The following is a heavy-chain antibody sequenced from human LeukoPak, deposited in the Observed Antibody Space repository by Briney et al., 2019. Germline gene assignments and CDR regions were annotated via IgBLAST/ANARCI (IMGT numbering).Heavy chain of an antibody. D-gene: IGHD3-10*01. CDR3: ARDPDYYGSGSYDGMDV. J-gene: IGHJ6*04. CDR2: ISSSSSYI. V-gene: IGHV3-21*01. CDR1: GFTFSSYS. Sequence: GGSLRLSCAASGFTFSSYSMNWVRQAPGKVLEWVSSISSSSSYIYYADSVKGRFTISRDNAKNSLYLQMNSLRAEDTAVYYCARDPDYYGSGSYDGMDVWGKGTTVTVSS.